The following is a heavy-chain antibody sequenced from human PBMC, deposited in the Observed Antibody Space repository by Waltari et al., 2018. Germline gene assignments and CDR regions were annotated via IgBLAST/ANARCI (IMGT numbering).Heavy chain of an antibody. Sequence: QVQLVESGGGVVQPGRSLRLSCAASGFTFSSYGMHWVRQAPGKGLEWVAVIWYDGSNKYYADSVKGRFTISRDNSKNTLYLQMNSLRSEDTAVYYCARDRIAVAEHWFDPWGQGTLVTVSS. D-gene: IGHD6-19*01. CDR1: GFTFSSYG. V-gene: IGHV3-33*01. CDR3: ARDRIAVAEHWFDP. CDR2: IWYDGSNK. J-gene: IGHJ5*02.